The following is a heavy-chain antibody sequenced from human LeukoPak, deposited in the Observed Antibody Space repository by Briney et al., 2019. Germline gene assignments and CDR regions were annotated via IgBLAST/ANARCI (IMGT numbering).Heavy chain of an antibody. Sequence: SETLSLTCAVYGGSFSGYYWSWIRQPAGKGLEWIGRIYTSGSTNYNPSLKSRVTMSVDTSKNQFSLKLSSVTAADTAVYYCARVRGLSGSYVPDAFDIWGQGTMVTVSS. J-gene: IGHJ3*02. CDR2: IYTSGST. CDR1: GGSFSGYY. CDR3: ARVRGLSGSYVPDAFDI. V-gene: IGHV4-59*10. D-gene: IGHD1-26*01.